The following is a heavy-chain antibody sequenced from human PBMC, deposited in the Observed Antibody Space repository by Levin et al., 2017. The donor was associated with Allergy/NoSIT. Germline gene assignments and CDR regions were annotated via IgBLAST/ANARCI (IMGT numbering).Heavy chain of an antibody. J-gene: IGHJ4*02. CDR3: ARESFGSGSSTDY. CDR2: ISYDGSNK. D-gene: IGHD3-10*01. V-gene: IGHV3-30-3*01. CDR1: GFTFSSYA. Sequence: GGSLRLSCAASGFTFSSYAMHWVRQAPGKGLEWVAVISYDGSNKYYADSVKGRFTISRDNSKNTLYLQMNSLRAEDTAVYYCARESFGSGSSTDYWGQGTLVTVSS.